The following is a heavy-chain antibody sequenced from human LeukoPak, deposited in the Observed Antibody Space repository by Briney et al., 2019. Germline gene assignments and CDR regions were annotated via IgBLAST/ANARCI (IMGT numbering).Heavy chain of an antibody. Sequence: PSETLSLTCTVSGGSISSSSYYWGWIRQPPGKGLEWIGSIYYSGSTYYNPSLKSRVTISVDTSKNQFSLKLSSVTAADTAVYYCARPTQRGYYYYMDVWGKGTTVTISS. CDR1: GGSISSSSYY. V-gene: IGHV4-39*01. CDR2: IYYSGST. CDR3: ARPTQRGYYYYMDV. J-gene: IGHJ6*03.